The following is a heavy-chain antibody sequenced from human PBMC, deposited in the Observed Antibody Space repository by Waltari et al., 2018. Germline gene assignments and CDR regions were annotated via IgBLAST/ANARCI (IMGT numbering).Heavy chain of an antibody. CDR2: IRSDGSNK. D-gene: IGHD2-2*02. V-gene: IGHV3-30*02. J-gene: IGHJ4*02. CDR1: GFTFSSYG. CDR3: AKAGCTSCYNPLVDY. Sequence: QVQLVESGGGVVQPGGSLGLPCAASGFTFSSYGLPWVLQAPGKGLEWVAFIRSDGSNKYYADSVKGRFTISRDNSKNTLYLQMNSLRTEDAAVYYCAKAGCTSCYNPLVDYWGQGTLVTVSP.